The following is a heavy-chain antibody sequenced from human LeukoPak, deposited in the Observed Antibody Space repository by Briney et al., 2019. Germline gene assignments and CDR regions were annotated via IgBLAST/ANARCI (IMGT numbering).Heavy chain of an antibody. Sequence: GGSLRLSCAASGFTFSSYGMHWVRQAPGKGLEWVSGINWNGGSTGYADSVKGRFTISRDNAKNSLYLQMNSLRAEDTALYYCARDPTTDTANWFDPWGQGTLVTVSS. J-gene: IGHJ5*02. V-gene: IGHV3-20*04. CDR2: INWNGGST. CDR3: ARDPTTDTANWFDP. CDR1: GFTFSSYG. D-gene: IGHD5-18*01.